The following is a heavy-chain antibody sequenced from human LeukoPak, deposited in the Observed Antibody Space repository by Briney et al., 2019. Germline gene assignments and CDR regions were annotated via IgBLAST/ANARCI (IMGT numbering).Heavy chain of an antibody. CDR2: INPNSGGT. CDR1: GYTFTGYY. D-gene: IGHD3-16*01. CDR3: ARTLSTDPYYYYGMDV. Sequence: ASVKVSCKASGYTFTGYYMHWVRQAPGQGLEWMGWINPNSGGTNYAQKFQGRVTMTRDTSISTAYMELSRLRSDDTAVYYCARTLSTDPYYYYGMDVWGQGTTVTVSS. V-gene: IGHV1-2*02. J-gene: IGHJ6*02.